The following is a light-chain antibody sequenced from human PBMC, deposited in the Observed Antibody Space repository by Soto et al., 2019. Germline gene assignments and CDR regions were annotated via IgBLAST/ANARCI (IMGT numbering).Light chain of an antibody. CDR3: GADNGSGSNFVWV. CDR2: VGTGGIVG. Sequence: QLVLTQPPSASASLGASVTLTCTLSSGYSNYKVDWYQQRPGKGPRFVMRVGTGGIVGSKGDGIPDRFSVLGSGLNRYLTIKNIQEEHESDYHCGADNGSGSNFVWVFGGGTKLTVL. J-gene: IGLJ3*02. CDR1: SGYSNYK. V-gene: IGLV9-49*01.